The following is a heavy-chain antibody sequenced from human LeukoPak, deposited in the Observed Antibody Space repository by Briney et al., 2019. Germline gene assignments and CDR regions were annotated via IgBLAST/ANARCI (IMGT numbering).Heavy chain of an antibody. CDR2: IYTGGNT. Sequence: GGSLRLSCAASGFIVSLKYMAWVRQAPGKGLEWLSIIYTGGNTVSAESVKGRFIISRDNSRNTVHLQMNSLRDDDTAVYYCARGQIDLLRNYFDSWGPGTLVAVSS. D-gene: IGHD3-22*01. CDR1: GFIVSLKY. V-gene: IGHV3-66*01. CDR3: ARGQIDLLRNYFDS. J-gene: IGHJ4*02.